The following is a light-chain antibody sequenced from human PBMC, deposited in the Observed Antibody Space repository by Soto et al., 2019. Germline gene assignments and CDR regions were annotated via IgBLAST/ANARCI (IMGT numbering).Light chain of an antibody. V-gene: IGKV3D-15*01. J-gene: IGKJ1*01. Sequence: EIVMTQSPATLSVSPGERATLSCRASQSVSSNFAWYQQKPGQAPRLLIYGASIRATGIPARFSGSGSGTEFTLTISSLQSEDFAVYYCQQYNNWPRTFGQGTKVEIK. CDR3: QQYNNWPRT. CDR1: QSVSSN. CDR2: GAS.